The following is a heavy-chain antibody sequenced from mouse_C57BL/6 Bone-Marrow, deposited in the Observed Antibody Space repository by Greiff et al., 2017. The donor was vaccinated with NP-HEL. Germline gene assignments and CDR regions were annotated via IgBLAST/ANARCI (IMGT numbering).Heavy chain of an antibody. D-gene: IGHD1-1*01. CDR3: AREGDYYGREVYWYFDV. J-gene: IGHJ1*03. Sequence: EVQLQQSGPELVKPGASVKIPCKASGYTFTDYNMDWVKQSHGKSLEWIGDINPNNGGTIYNQKFKGKATLTVDKSSSTAYMELRSLTSEDTAVYYCAREGDYYGREVYWYFDVWGTGTTVTVSS. CDR2: INPNNGGT. CDR1: GYTFTDYN. V-gene: IGHV1-18*01.